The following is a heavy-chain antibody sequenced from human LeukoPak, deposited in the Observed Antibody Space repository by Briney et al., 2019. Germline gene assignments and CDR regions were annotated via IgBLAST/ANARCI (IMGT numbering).Heavy chain of an antibody. CDR2: ISGSGGST. J-gene: IGHJ4*02. V-gene: IGHV3-23*01. D-gene: IGHD2-2*01. CDR3: AKEIRAAGYCSSTSCYYLYSNPGGYFDY. CDR1: GFTFSSYA. Sequence: PGGSLRLSCAASGFTFSSYAMSWVRQAPGKGLEWVSAISGSGGSTYYADSVKGRFTISRDNSKNTLYLQMNSLRAEDTAVYYCAKEIRAAGYCSSTSCYYLYSNPGGYFDYWGQGTLVTVSS.